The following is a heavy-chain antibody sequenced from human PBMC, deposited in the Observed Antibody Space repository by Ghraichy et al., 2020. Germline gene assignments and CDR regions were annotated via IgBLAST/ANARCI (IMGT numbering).Heavy chain of an antibody. J-gene: IGHJ2*01. Sequence: GGSLRLSCAASGFTFSSYGMHWVRQAPGKGLEWVAVIPYDGSEIYYADSVKGRFTIARDNSKNTLYLQMNSLRAEDTAVYYCAKGWYFDLWGRGTLVTVSS. CDR2: IPYDGSEI. V-gene: IGHV3-30*18. CDR3: AKGWYFDL. CDR1: GFTFSSYG.